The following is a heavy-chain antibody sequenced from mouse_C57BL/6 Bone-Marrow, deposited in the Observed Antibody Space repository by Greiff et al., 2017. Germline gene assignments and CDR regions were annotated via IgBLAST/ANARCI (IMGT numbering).Heavy chain of an antibody. J-gene: IGHJ2*01. CDR2: IIPGSGST. Sequence: QVQLQQSGAELMKPGASVKLSCKATGYTFTGYWIEWVRQRPGHGLEWIGEIIPGSGSTNYTEKFKGKATFTADTSSNTAYMQLSSLTTEYAAIYYCAILLWLRRPSFDYWGQGTTLTVSS. CDR1: GYTFTGYW. D-gene: IGHD2-9*01. CDR3: AILLWLRRPSFDY. V-gene: IGHV1-9*01.